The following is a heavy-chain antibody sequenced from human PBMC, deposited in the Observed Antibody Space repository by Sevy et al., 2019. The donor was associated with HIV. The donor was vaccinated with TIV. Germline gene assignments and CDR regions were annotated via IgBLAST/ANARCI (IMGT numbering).Heavy chain of an antibody. CDR2: ISSSSRTI. Sequence: GGSLRLSCVVSGLTFSSDSMNWVRQAPGKGLEWLAYISSSSRTIYYADSVEGRFTISRDNDNQSVFLQMNNLSDADSATYCARDVDTTFVRSFDSWGQGTLVTVSS. J-gene: IGHJ4*02. CDR1: GLTFSSDS. D-gene: IGHD5-18*01. V-gene: IGHV3-48*02. CDR3: ARDVDTTFVRSFDS.